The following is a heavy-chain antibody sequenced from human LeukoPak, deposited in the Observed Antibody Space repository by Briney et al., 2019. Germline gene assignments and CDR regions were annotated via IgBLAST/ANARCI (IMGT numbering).Heavy chain of an antibody. V-gene: IGHV3-74*01. CDR1: GFTFSSYA. J-gene: IGHJ4*02. D-gene: IGHD2-21*02. CDR3: ARPVCGGDCYPYDY. CDR2: INSDGSSA. Sequence: PGGSLRLSCAASGFTFSSYAMSWVRQAPGKGLVWVSRINSDGSSARYADSVKGRFTISRDNAKNTLYLQINSLRAEDTAVYYCARPVCGGDCYPYDYWGQGTLVTVSS.